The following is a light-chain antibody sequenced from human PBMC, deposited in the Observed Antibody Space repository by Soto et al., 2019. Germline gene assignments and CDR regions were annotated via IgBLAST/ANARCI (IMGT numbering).Light chain of an antibody. V-gene: IGKV1-5*03. J-gene: IGKJ1*01. CDR3: QQYNSYWT. CDR2: KAS. Sequence: DIQMGESPSTLSAAVGDRVSITCRASQSISVWLAWYQQKAGKAPNLLIYKASRLESGVPSRFSGSGSGTEFTLTISSLQPDDFATYYCQQYNSYWTFGQGTKVDI. CDR1: QSISVW.